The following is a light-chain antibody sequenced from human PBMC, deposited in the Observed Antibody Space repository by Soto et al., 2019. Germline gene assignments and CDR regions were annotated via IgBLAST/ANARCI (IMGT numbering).Light chain of an antibody. V-gene: IGLV2-8*01. Sequence: QSALTQPPSASGSPGQSVTISCTGTSSDVGGYNYVSWYQQHPGKAPKLIIYEVRERPSGVPDRFSGSKSGNTASLTVSGLQAEDEADYYCSSYTTSNTWLFGGRTKVTVL. CDR2: EVR. CDR3: SSYTTSNTWL. J-gene: IGLJ3*02. CDR1: SSDVGGYNY.